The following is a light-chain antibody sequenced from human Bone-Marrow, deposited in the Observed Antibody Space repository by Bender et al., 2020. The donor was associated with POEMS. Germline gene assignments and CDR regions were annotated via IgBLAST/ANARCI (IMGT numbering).Light chain of an antibody. CDR1: KLENKF. Sequence: SYEVTQPPSVSVSPGQTASISCSGEKLENKFVCWYQQKAGQSPVLVIYQDSKRPSGIPERFSGSNSGNTATLTISGLQADDEADYYCCSYAGDTFNWVFGGGTKLTVL. V-gene: IGLV3-1*01. CDR3: CSYAGDTFNWV. J-gene: IGLJ3*02. CDR2: QDS.